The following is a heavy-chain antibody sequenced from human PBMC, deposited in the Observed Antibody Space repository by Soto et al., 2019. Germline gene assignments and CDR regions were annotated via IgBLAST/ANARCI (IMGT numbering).Heavy chain of an antibody. Sequence: GGSLRLSCAASGFTFSSYAMHWVRQAPGKGLEWVAVISYDGSNKYYADSVKGRFTISRDNSKNTLYLQMNSLRAEDTAVYYCARGYNWNYSPYYYYGMDVWGQGTTVTVSS. CDR3: ARGYNWNYSPYYYYGMDV. CDR1: GFTFSSYA. V-gene: IGHV3-30-3*01. J-gene: IGHJ6*02. CDR2: ISYDGSNK. D-gene: IGHD1-7*01.